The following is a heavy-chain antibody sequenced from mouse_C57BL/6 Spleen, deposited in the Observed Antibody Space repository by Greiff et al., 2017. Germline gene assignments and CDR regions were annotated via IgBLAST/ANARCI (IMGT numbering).Heavy chain of an antibody. D-gene: IGHD2-2*01. CDR3: ARDDGYDLYYFDY. CDR1: GFTFSSYA. V-gene: IGHV5-4*03. CDR2: ISDGGSYT. J-gene: IGHJ2*01. Sequence: EVKVVESGGGLVKPGGSLKLSCAASGFTFSSYAMSWVRQTPEKRLEWVATISDGGSYTYYPDNVKGRFTISRDNAKNNLYLQMSHLKSEDTAMYYWARDDGYDLYYFDYWGQGTTLTVSS.